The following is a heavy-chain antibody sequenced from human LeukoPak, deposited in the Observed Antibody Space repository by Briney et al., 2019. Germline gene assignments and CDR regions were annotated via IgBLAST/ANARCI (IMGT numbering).Heavy chain of an antibody. CDR2: IYYSGRT. Sequence: SETLSLTCTVSGGSISSSNYYWGWIRQPPGKGLECIGSIYYSGRTYYNPSFKSRVTISVNTSKNQFSLKLSSVTAADTAVYYCARGGALTTVTRYYYYYMDVWGKGTTVTVSS. J-gene: IGHJ6*03. V-gene: IGHV4-39*07. CDR1: GGSISSSNYY. CDR3: ARGGALTTVTRYYYYYMDV. D-gene: IGHD4-17*01.